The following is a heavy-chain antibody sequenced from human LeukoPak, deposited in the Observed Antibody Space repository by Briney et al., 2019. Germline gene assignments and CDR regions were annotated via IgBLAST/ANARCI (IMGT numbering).Heavy chain of an antibody. J-gene: IGHJ6*02. CDR3: ARVRGYQLLRGKDYYYGMDV. CDR2: FDPEDGET. Sequence: ASVKVSCKVSGYTLTELSMHWVRQAPGKGLEWMGGFDPEDGETIYAQKFQGRVTMTEDTSTDTAYMELSSLRSEDTAVYYCARVRGYQLLRGKDYYYGMDVWGQGTTVTVSS. V-gene: IGHV1-24*01. D-gene: IGHD2-2*01. CDR1: GYTLTELS.